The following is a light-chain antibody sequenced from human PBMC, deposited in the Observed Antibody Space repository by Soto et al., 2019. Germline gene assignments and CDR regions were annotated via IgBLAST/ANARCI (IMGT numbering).Light chain of an antibody. CDR2: EVS. J-gene: IGLJ1*01. Sequence: QSVPTQPASVSGSPGQSITISCTGPCSDVGGYNYVSWYQQHPGKAPKLMIYEVSNRPSGVSNRFSGSKSGNTASLTISGLQAEDEADYYCSSYTSSSPDVFGTGTKVTVL. CDR1: CSDVGGYNY. V-gene: IGLV2-14*01. CDR3: SSYTSSSPDV.